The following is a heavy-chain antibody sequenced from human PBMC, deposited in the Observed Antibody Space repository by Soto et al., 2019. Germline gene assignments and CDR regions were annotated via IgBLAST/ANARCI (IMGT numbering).Heavy chain of an antibody. CDR3: ARDRTLPAAGWFDY. V-gene: IGHV3-53*01. CDR1: GFSVSNNY. D-gene: IGHD2-2*01. CDR2: IYSGGST. Sequence: GGSLRLSCAASGFSVSNNYMSWVRQAPGKGLEWVSVIYSGGSTYYADSVKGRFTISRDNSKNTLYLQMNSLRAEDTAVYYCARDRTLPAAGWFDYWGQGTLVTVSS. J-gene: IGHJ4*02.